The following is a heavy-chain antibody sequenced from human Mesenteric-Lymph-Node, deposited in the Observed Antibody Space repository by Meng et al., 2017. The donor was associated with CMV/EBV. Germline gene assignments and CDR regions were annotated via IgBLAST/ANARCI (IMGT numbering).Heavy chain of an antibody. CDR3: ARQPGRGAATFWVSYYYYGMDV. CDR1: GGSFSGYY. Sequence: SETLSLTCAVYGGSFSGYYWSWIRQPPGKGLEWIGEINHSGSTNYNPSLKSRVTISVDTPKNQFSLKLSSVTAADTAVYYCARQPGRGAATFWVSYYYYGMDVWGQGTTVTVSS. V-gene: IGHV4-34*01. D-gene: IGHD2-15*01. J-gene: IGHJ6*02. CDR2: INHSGST.